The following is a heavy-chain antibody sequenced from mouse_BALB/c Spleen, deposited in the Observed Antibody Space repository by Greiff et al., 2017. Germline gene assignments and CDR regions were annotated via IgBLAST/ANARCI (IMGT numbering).Heavy chain of an antibody. CDR1: GFNIKDTY. CDR2: IDPANGNT. V-gene: IGHV14-3*02. Sequence: VQLKESGAELVKPGASVKLSCTASGFNIKDTYMHWVKQRPEQGLEWIGRIDPANGNTKYDPKFQGKATITADTSSNTAYLQLSSLTSEDTAVYYCASLRFAYWGQGTLVTVSA. J-gene: IGHJ3*01. CDR3: ASLRFAY.